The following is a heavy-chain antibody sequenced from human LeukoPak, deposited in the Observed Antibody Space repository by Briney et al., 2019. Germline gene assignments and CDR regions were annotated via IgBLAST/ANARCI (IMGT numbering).Heavy chain of an antibody. CDR2: ISYDGNNK. Sequence: GGSLRLSCAASGITFSRFWMSWVRQAPGKGLEWVAVISYDGNNKYYADSVKGRFTISRDNSKNTLYLQMNSLRAEDTAVYYCARDSSSDYWGQGTLVTVSS. V-gene: IGHV3-30*01. CDR3: ARDSSSDY. J-gene: IGHJ4*02. CDR1: GITFSRFW. D-gene: IGHD6-13*01.